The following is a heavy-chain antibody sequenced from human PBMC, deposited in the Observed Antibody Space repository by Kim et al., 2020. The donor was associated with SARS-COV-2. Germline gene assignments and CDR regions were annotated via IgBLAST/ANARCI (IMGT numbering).Heavy chain of an antibody. CDR2: IYFNGSI. D-gene: IGHD5-12*01. J-gene: IGHJ6*02. CDR3: ARVLTLRDGYNWRGMDV. V-gene: IGHV4-59*01. CDR1: GGSIIGYY. Sequence: SETLSLTCTVSGGSIIGYYWSWIRQAPGKGLEWIGDIYFNGSINYNPSLKSRVTMSVDTPKNQFSLKLGSVTAADTAVYYCARVLTLRDGYNWRGMDVWGQGTTVTVSS.